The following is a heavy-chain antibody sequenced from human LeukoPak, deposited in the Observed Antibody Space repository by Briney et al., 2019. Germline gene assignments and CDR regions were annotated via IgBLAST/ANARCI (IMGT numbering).Heavy chain of an antibody. Sequence: TGGSLRLSCAASGFTFSSYAMTWVRQAPGKGPEWVSSISGHGRYIYYADSVKGRFTISRDNAKNSLFLQMNSLRAEDSAIYYCTRQLYDFWAGFYTADYYFDFWGQGTLVTVSS. CDR2: ISGHGRYI. J-gene: IGHJ4*02. CDR3: TRQLYDFWAGFYTADYYFDF. V-gene: IGHV3-21*01. CDR1: GFTFSSYA. D-gene: IGHD3-3*01.